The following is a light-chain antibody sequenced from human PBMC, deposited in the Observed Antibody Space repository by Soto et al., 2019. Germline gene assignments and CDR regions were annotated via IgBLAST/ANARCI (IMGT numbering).Light chain of an antibody. J-gene: IGLJ2*01. V-gene: IGLV3-27*01. CDR1: VLAKKY. CDR2: KDS. CDR3: YSAADYVV. Sequence: SYELTQPSSVSVSPGQTARITCSGDVLAKKYARWFQQKPGQAPVLVIYKDSERPSGIPERFSGSSSGTTVTLTISGAQVEDEADYYCYSAADYVVFGGGTKVTVL.